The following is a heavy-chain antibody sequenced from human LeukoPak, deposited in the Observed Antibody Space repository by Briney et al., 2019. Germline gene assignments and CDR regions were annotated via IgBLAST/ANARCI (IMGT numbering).Heavy chain of an antibody. J-gene: IGHJ3*02. CDR3: AKVTSNYGGNSAVRRLAFDI. D-gene: IGHD4-23*01. Sequence: PGGSLRLSCAGSGFIFSSHYINWVRQAPGKGLEWVSAISGSGGSTYYADSVKGRFTISRDNSKNTLYLQMNSLRAEDTAVYYCAKVTSNYGGNSAVRRLAFDIWGQGTMVTVSS. V-gene: IGHV3-23*01. CDR2: ISGSGGST. CDR1: GFIFSSHY.